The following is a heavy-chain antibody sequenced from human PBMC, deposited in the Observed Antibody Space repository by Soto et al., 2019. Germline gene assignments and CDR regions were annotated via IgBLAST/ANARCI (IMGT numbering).Heavy chain of an antibody. Sequence: SQTLSLTCAISGESVCRNSAAWNWIRQCPSRGLEWLGRTFYRSKWYNDYAVSVKSRITVNPDTSKNQFSLQLSSVTPEGTAVCYCARGLGAVATGAFDIWGQGAMVTVSS. V-gene: IGHV6-1*01. CDR1: GESVCRNSAA. CDR3: ARGLGAVATGAFDI. D-gene: IGHD6-19*01. CDR2: TFYRSKWYN. J-gene: IGHJ3*02.